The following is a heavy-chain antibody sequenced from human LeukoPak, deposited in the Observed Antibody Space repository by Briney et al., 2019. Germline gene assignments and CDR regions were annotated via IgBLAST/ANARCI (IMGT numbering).Heavy chain of an antibody. CDR1: GFTFSGSA. CDR2: IRTKGNNYAT. J-gene: IGHJ4*02. CDR3: SAGGLDY. Sequence: GGSLRLSCAASGFTFSGSAMHWVRQASGKGLQWVGHIRTKGNNYATAYAASVKGRFTISRDNSKKTAYLQMSSLKTEDTAVYYCSAGGLDYWGQGTLVTVSS. D-gene: IGHD2-15*01. V-gene: IGHV3-73*01.